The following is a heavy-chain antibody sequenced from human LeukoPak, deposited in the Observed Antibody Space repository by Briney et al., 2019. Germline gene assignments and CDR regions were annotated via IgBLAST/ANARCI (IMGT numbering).Heavy chain of an antibody. CDR1: GFTFSSYW. Sequence: GGSLRLSCAASGFTFSSYWMHWVRHGPGKGLVWVSRISIDGRGTAYADYVKGPFTIARDHAKNTLYLQMNSLRAEDRAVYYCTRQDISVGVPAAHDYWGQGTLVTVSS. V-gene: IGHV3-74*01. CDR2: ISIDGRGT. D-gene: IGHD2-2*01. CDR3: TRQDISVGVPAAHDY. J-gene: IGHJ4*02.